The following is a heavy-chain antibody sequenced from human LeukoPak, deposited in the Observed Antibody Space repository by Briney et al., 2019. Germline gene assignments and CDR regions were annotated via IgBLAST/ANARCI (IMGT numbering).Heavy chain of an antibody. CDR3: ARAGHNSDSGGYDF. V-gene: IGHV1-2*02. CDR1: GYTFIGHY. D-gene: IGHD3-22*01. Sequence: ASVKVSCKPSGYTFIGHYLHWVRQAPGQGLASMGWIDPDTGDTNYPQKFQGRLTMTRDTSSSTAYMELNRLRSDDTAVYYCARAGHNSDSGGYDFWGLGTLVTVSS. J-gene: IGHJ4*02. CDR2: IDPDTGDT.